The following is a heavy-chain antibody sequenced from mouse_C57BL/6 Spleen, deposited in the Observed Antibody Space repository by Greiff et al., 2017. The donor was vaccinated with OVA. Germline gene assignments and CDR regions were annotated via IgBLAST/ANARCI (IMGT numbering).Heavy chain of an antibody. CDR3: ARGDDGYYDVFGY. Sequence: VQLQQPGAELVRPGSSVKLSCKASGYTFTSYWMDWVKQRPGQGLEWIGNIYPSDSETHYNQKFKDKATLTVDKSSSTAYMQLSSLTSEDSAVYYCARGDDGYYDVFGYWGQGTTLTVSS. J-gene: IGHJ2*01. D-gene: IGHD2-3*01. CDR2: IYPSDSET. CDR1: GYTFTSYW. V-gene: IGHV1-61*01.